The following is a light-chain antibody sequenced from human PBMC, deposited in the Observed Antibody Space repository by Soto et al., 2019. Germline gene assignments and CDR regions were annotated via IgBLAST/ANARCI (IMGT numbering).Light chain of an antibody. Sequence: DIVLTQSPATLSLSPGDIATLSFRASQSVSTYLAWYQQKPGQAPRLLIYDASTRAAGIPARFSGSGSGTDFSLTITSLEPEDFAVYYCHQRSDWPSSFGGGTKVEIK. CDR2: DAS. V-gene: IGKV3-11*01. J-gene: IGKJ4*01. CDR1: QSVSTY. CDR3: HQRSDWPSS.